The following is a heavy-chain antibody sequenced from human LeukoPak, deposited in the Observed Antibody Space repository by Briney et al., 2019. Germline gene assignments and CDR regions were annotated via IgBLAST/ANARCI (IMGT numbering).Heavy chain of an antibody. V-gene: IGHV3-23*01. J-gene: IGHJ4*02. CDR2: ISSNGGRT. CDR3: ARDQYDTWSRRGNFDS. D-gene: IGHD3-3*01. CDR1: GFTFSNFA. Sequence: GGSLRLSCATSGFTFSNFAMNWVRQAPGKGLEWVSVISSNGGRTYYANSVKGRFTVSRDNTKNSLYLQMNSLRVEDTAVFYCARDQYDTWSRRGNFDSWGQGTLVIVSS.